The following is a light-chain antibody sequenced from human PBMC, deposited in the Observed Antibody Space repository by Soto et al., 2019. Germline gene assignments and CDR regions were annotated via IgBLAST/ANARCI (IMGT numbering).Light chain of an antibody. CDR2: GAS. Sequence: EIVMAQAAVTLSLPICVRATLSFMPGQSVSTNFAWYQQKPRQPPRVLIYGASTRATNIPARFSGSGSGTAFTLTISSLQSEDFATSYCLQHNSYPWTFGQGTKVDIK. CDR3: LQHNSYPWT. CDR1: QSVSTN. V-gene: IGKV3-15*01. J-gene: IGKJ1*01.